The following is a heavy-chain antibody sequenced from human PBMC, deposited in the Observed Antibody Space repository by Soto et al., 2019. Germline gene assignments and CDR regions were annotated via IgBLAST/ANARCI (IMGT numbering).Heavy chain of an antibody. Sequence: QVHLQQWGAGLLKPSETLSLTCAVYGESFIGYYWTWIRQPPGKGLEWIGEITNRGSTNYNPSLKSRVTISIETSKNQSSLKLTSVTAAETSVYYCARTDIVTTNWFDPWGQGTLVTVSS. CDR1: GESFIGYY. CDR3: ARTDIVTTNWFDP. J-gene: IGHJ5*02. D-gene: IGHD5-12*01. CDR2: ITNRGST. V-gene: IGHV4-34*02.